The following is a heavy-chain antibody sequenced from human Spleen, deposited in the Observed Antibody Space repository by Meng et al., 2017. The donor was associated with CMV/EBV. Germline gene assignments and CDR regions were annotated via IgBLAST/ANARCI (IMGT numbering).Heavy chain of an antibody. D-gene: IGHD3-10*01. V-gene: IGHV1-69-2*01. CDR1: GYNVTDYY. J-gene: IGHJ4*02. CDR2: VAPEDGET. CDR3: AAGAPERFGEPRVDY. Sequence: SGYNVTDYYMHWVQRAPRKGLEWMGLVAPEDGETIYAKKFQGRVTITADTSTDTAYMELSSLRSDDTAVYYCAAGAPERFGEPRVDYWGQGTLVTVSS.